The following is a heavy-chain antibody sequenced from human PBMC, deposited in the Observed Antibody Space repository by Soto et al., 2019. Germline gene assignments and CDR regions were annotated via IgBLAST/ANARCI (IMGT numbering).Heavy chain of an antibody. CDR2: INPNSGGT. CDR1: GYTFTGYY. CDR3: ARDFDWFSYGMDV. V-gene: IGHV1-2*02. Sequence: ASVKVSCKASGYTFTGYYMHWVRQAPGQGLEWMGWINPNSGGTNYAQKFQGRVTMTRDTSISTAYMELSRLSSDDTAVYYCARDFDWFSYGMDVWGQGTTVTVSS. D-gene: IGHD3-9*01. J-gene: IGHJ6*02.